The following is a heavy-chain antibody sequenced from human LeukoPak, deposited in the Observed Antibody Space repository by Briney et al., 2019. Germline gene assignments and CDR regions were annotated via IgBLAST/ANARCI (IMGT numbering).Heavy chain of an antibody. D-gene: IGHD3-3*01. CDR3: VKAQYDFWSGLDY. J-gene: IGHJ4*02. V-gene: IGHV3-64D*09. CDR1: GFTFSRYP. Sequence: GGSLRLSCSASGFTFSRYPMHWVRQAPGKGLEYYADSVKGRFTISRDNPKNTLYLQMSSLRTEDTAIYYCVKAQYDFWSGLDYWGQGTLVTVSS.